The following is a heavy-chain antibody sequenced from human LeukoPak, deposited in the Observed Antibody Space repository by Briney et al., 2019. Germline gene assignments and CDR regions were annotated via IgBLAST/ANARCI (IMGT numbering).Heavy chain of an antibody. D-gene: IGHD2-15*01. CDR1: GFTFSSYS. CDR3: AKGGSSRFDP. Sequence: GGALRLSCAASGFTFSSYSMNWVRQAPGKGLEWVSSISSSSSYIYYADSVKGRFTISRDNAKNSLYLQMNSLRADDTAVYYCAKGGSSRFDPWGQGTLVTVSS. CDR2: ISSSSSYI. V-gene: IGHV3-21*04. J-gene: IGHJ5*02.